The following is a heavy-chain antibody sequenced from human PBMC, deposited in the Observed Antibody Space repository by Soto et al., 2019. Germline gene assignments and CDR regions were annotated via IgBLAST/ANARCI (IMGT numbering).Heavy chain of an antibody. V-gene: IGHV3-33*01. CDR2: IWSGGTT. CDR3: VRVRNNADKRLDV. Sequence: QEVLVESGGGVVRPGNSLRLSCVTSGIIFEAHAFHWVRQAPGKGLKWVALIWSGGTTYYEDSVQGRFSISRDNSRKTVFLQMNHLRPDDSGVYYCVRVRNNADKRLDVWGQGTTVSVSS. J-gene: IGHJ6*02. D-gene: IGHD2-8*01. CDR1: GIIFEAHA.